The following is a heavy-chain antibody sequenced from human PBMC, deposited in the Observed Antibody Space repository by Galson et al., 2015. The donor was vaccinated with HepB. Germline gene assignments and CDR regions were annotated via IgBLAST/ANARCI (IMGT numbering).Heavy chain of an antibody. J-gene: IGHJ4*02. D-gene: IGHD1-26*01. CDR2: IFPADSDT. CDR3: ASTRSGSYSNFDH. CDR1: GYSSTTYW. Sequence: QSGAEVKKPGESLKISCKGSGYSSTTYWIGWVRQMPGKGLEWMGIIFPADSDTKYSPSFQGQVTISADRTITTAHLQWSSLKASDTAIYYCASTRSGSYSNFDHWGQGTLVTVSP. V-gene: IGHV5-51*01.